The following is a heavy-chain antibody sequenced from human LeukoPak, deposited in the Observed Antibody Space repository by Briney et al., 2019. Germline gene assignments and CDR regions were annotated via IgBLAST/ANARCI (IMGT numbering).Heavy chain of an antibody. V-gene: IGHV1-2*02. J-gene: IGHJ4*02. CDR3: ARDQWLRLGY. CDR2: INPNSGGT. D-gene: IGHD5-12*01. CDR1: GYTFTGYY. Sequence: ASVKVSCKASGYTFTGYYMHWVRQAPGQGLEWMGWINPNSGGTNYQGRVTMTRDTSISTAYMELSRLGSDDTAVYYCARDQWLRLGYWGQGTLVTVSS.